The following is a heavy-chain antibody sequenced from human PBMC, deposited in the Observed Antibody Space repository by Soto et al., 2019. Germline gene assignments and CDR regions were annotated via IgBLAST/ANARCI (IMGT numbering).Heavy chain of an antibody. J-gene: IGHJ4*02. CDR2: IIPITATV. CDR3: ARLWDSSHGINFDY. D-gene: IGHD6-6*01. V-gene: IGHV1-69*01. Sequence: QVQLVQSGAEVKKPGSSVKVSCKASGVTFSSYPISWVRQAPGQGLEWIGGIIPITATVQYAQKFQGRLTVTADESTTTAYMELVSLGSEDTAVYYCARLWDSSHGINFDYWGQGTLVTVSS. CDR1: GVTFSSYP.